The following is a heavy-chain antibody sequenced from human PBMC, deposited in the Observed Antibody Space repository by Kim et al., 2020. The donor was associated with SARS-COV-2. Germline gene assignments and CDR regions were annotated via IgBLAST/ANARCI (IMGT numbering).Heavy chain of an antibody. CDR2: IKQDGSKK. V-gene: IGHV3-7*01. Sequence: GGSLRLSCAASGFTFSSYWMRWVRQAPGKGLEWVANIKQDGSKKYYVDSVKGRFTISRDNAKNSLYLQMNSLRAEDTAVYYCARDQGSSWWSIAVAGYYYYGMDVWGQGATVTVSS. CDR1: GFTFSSYW. D-gene: IGHD6-19*01. J-gene: IGHJ6*02. CDR3: ARDQGSSWWSIAVAGYYYYGMDV.